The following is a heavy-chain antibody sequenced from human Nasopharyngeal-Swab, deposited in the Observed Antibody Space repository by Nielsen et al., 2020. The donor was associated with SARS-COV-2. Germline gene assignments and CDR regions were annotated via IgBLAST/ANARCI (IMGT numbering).Heavy chain of an antibody. Sequence: SETLSLTCAVSGGSISSGGYYWSWIRQPAGKGLEWIGRIYTSGSTNYNPSLKSRVTMSVDTSKNQFSLKLSSVTAADTAVYYCARDMRIAAAGTVWFDPWGQGTLVTVSS. CDR1: GGSISSGGYY. V-gene: IGHV4-61*02. D-gene: IGHD6-13*01. J-gene: IGHJ5*02. CDR3: ARDMRIAAAGTVWFDP. CDR2: IYTSGST.